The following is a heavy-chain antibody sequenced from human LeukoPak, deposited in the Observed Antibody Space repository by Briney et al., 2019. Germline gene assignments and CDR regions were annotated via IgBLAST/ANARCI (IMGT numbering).Heavy chain of an antibody. Sequence: GGSLRLSCGASGFTFGSYAMSWVRQAPGKGLEWVSGISGSGGSTYYADSVKGRFTISRDNSKNTLYLQMNSLRAEDTAVYYCAKCGSSWYYFDYWGQGTLVTVSS. J-gene: IGHJ4*02. CDR1: GFTFGSYA. CDR3: AKCGSSWYYFDY. D-gene: IGHD6-13*01. CDR2: ISGSGGST. V-gene: IGHV3-23*01.